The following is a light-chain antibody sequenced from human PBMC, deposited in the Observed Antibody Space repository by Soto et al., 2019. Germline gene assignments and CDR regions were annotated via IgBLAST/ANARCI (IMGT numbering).Light chain of an antibody. CDR2: AAS. CDR1: QGISSY. Sequence: AIRMTQSPSSLSASTGDRVTITCRASQGISSYLAWYQQKPGKAPKLLIYAASTLQSGVPSRFSGSGSGTDFTLTISCLQSEDFATYYCQQYYSYPRLPFGGGTKVDIK. CDR3: QQYYSYPRLP. J-gene: IGKJ4*01. V-gene: IGKV1-8*01.